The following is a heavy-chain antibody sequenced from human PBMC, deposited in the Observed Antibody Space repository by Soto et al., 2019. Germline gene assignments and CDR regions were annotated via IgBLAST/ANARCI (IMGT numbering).Heavy chain of an antibody. D-gene: IGHD2-2*01. V-gene: IGHV3-23*01. CDR3: AKGRSANCYSGINY. J-gene: IGHJ4*02. Sequence: EMPLLESGGGLVQPGGSLRLSCAASRFTFSSYAMSWVRQAPGKGLEWVSSISGSGGTTYYKDSVEGRFTISRDNXXNRLYLQMNSLRAEDTAVYFCAKGRSANCYSGINYWGQGTLVPVSS. CDR1: RFTFSSYA. CDR2: ISGSGGTT.